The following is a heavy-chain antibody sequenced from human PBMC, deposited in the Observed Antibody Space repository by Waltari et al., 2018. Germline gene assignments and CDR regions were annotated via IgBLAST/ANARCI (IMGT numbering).Heavy chain of an antibody. V-gene: IGHV3-21*01. Sequence: EVQLVESGGGLVKPGGSLRLSCAASGFTFSTYTMNWVRQAPGKGLEWVSSISITSTSIYSGDSVKGRFTISRDNAKNSLYLQMTSLRAEDTAVYYCARASKLVGTTYDAFDIWGQGTMVTVSS. CDR1: GFTFSTYT. CDR2: ISITSTSI. CDR3: ARASKLVGTTYDAFDI. J-gene: IGHJ3*02. D-gene: IGHD1-26*01.